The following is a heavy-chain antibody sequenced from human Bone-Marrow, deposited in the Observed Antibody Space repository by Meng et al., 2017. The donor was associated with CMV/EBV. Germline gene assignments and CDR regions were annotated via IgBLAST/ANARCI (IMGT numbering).Heavy chain of an antibody. CDR2: IRSSSTTT. Sequence: GGSLNISCAASGFTFSTYTMNWVRQAPGKGLEWVSIIRSSSTTTYYADSVKGRFTISRDNSKSTLYLQMNSLRAEDTAVYYCAGDGATYYAVSSGYPYYIDDWGQGTTVTVSS. CDR3: AGDGATYYAVSSGYPYYIDD. CDR1: GFTFSTYT. J-gene: IGHJ6*03. V-gene: IGHV3-48*01. D-gene: IGHD3-22*01.